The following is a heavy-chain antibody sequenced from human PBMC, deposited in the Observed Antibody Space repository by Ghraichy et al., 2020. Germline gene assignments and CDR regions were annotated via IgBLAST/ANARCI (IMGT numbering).Heavy chain of an antibody. CDR1: GGSFSGYY. Sequence: SQTLSLTCAVYGGSFSGYYWSWIRQPPGKGLEWIGEINHSESTNYNPSLKSRVTISVDTSKNQFSLKLSSVTAADTAVYYCARGLSVRHYDGSGGNWFDPWGQGTLVTVSS. CDR3: ARGLSVRHYDGSGGNWFDP. V-gene: IGHV4-34*01. J-gene: IGHJ5*02. D-gene: IGHD3-10*01. CDR2: INHSEST.